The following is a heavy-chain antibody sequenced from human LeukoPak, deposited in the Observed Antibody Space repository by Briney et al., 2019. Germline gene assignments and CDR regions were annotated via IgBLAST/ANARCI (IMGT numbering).Heavy chain of an antibody. Sequence: GGSLRLSCAVSGITLNNYGMTWVRQAPGKGLEWVAGISDNGGSTKYADSVKGRFTISRDNPKNTLYLQMNSLRAEDTAVYFCAKRGVVIRVILVGFHKEAYYFESWGQGALVTVSS. V-gene: IGHV3-23*01. D-gene: IGHD3/OR15-3a*01. CDR3: AKRGVVIRVILVGFHKEAYYFES. CDR2: ISDNGGST. J-gene: IGHJ4*02. CDR1: GITLNNYG.